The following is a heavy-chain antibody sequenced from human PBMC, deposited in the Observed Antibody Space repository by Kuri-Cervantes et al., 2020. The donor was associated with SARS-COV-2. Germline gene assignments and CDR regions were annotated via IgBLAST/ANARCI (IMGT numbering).Heavy chain of an antibody. CDR1: GFTFSSYW. Sequence: LTCVASGFTFSSYWMHWVRQAPGKGRVWVSRLTNDGSDAIFADSVKGRFTISRDNAKNMLYLYMNSLRADDTAVYYCARDSMTTRDFDYWGQGTLVTVSS. V-gene: IGHV3-74*01. CDR3: ARDSMTTRDFDY. J-gene: IGHJ4*02. D-gene: IGHD4-11*01. CDR2: LTNDGSDA.